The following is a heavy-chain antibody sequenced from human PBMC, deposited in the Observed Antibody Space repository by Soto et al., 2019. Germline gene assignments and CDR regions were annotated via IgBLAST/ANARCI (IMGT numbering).Heavy chain of an antibody. J-gene: IGHJ4*02. Sequence: GGSLRLSCAASGFTFSSYLMSWVRQAPGEGLEWVANIKQDGSEKYYVDSVKGRFTISRDNAKNSLYLQMNSLRAEDTAVYYCAGRYCSGGRCYSGPFDYWGQGTLVTVSS. D-gene: IGHD2-15*01. CDR2: IKQDGSEK. V-gene: IGHV3-7*01. CDR3: AGRYCSGGRCYSGPFDY. CDR1: GFTFSSYL.